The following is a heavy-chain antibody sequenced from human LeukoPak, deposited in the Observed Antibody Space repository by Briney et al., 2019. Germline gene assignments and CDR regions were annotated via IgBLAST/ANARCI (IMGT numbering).Heavy chain of an antibody. CDR3: ARGPSITMVRGGQWYYYMDV. CDR1: GYTFNSYG. D-gene: IGHD3-10*01. Sequence: ASVKVSCKASGYTFNSYGISWARQAPGQGLEWMGLINPSGGSTNYAQKFQGRVTMTRDTSTSTVYMELSSLRSEDTAVYYCARGPSITMVRGGQWYYYMDVWGKGTTVTISS. V-gene: IGHV1-46*02. J-gene: IGHJ6*03. CDR2: INPSGGST.